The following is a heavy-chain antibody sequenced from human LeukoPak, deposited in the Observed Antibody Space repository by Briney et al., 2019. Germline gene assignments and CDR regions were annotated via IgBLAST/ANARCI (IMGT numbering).Heavy chain of an antibody. CDR2: IYYSGNT. D-gene: IGHD3-22*01. CDR3: ARLPDSGYFDY. J-gene: IGHJ4*02. V-gene: IGHV4-59*01. Sequence: PSETLSLTCTVSGGSIRGYFWSWIRQPPGKGLEWIGHIYYSGNTNYNPSLKSRVTISVDTSKNQFSLKLSSVTAADTAVYYCARLPDSGYFDYWGQGTLVTVSS. CDR1: GGSIRGYF.